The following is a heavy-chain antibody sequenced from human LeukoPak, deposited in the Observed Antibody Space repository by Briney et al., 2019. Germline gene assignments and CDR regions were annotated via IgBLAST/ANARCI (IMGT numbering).Heavy chain of an antibody. V-gene: IGHV3-23*01. CDR1: GFTFSSYA. J-gene: IGHJ4*02. CDR2: IVGNGGGT. D-gene: IGHD3-10*01. Sequence: GGTLRLSCAASGFTFSSYAMNWVRQAPGRGLEWVSAIVGNGGGTYYADSVKGRVTISRDNSKNTLYLQMNSLRAEDTAVYYCARKAGYYYGSGDYWGQGTLVTVSS. CDR3: ARKAGYYYGSGDY.